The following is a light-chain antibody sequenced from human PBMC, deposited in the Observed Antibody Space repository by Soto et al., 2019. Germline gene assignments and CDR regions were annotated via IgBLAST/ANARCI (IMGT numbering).Light chain of an antibody. V-gene: IGKV3-15*01. J-gene: IGKJ4*01. CDR1: QSVSSK. Sequence: EIVMTQSPATLPVSPGEGATLSCRASQSVSSKLAWYQKKPGQAPRLLLYGASTRATGIPARFSGSGSGTEFTLTISSLQSEDFAVYYCQQYDNWPSLTFGGGTRVEIK. CDR2: GAS. CDR3: QQYDNWPSLT.